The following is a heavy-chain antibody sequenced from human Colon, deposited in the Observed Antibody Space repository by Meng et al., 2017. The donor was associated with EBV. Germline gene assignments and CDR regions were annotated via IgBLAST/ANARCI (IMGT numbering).Heavy chain of an antibody. CDR1: GRYVSSGNYY. CDR3: ARETHNSGWSKIDS. J-gene: IGHJ4*02. V-gene: IGHV4-61*01. CDR2: IYNTGNT. Sequence: QWQVRGSGPGLVKSSGTLSLICSVSGRYVSSGNYYWNLIRQPPGKRLEWIGYIYNTGNTNYNPSLNSRLTITIDTSKNQFSLNLNSVTAADTAVYYCARETHNSGWSKIDSWGQGTLVTVSS. D-gene: IGHD6-19*01.